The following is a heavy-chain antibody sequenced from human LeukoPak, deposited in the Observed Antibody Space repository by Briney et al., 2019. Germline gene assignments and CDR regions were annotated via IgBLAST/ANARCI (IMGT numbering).Heavy chain of an antibody. CDR3: AKDHQIGGNSEFDY. Sequence: GRSLRLSCAASGFTFSSYAMHWVRQAPGKGLEWVAVISYDGSNKYYADSVKGRFTISRDNSKNTLYLQMNSLRAEDTAVYYCAKDHQIGGNSEFDYWGQGTLVTVSS. CDR2: ISYDGSNK. V-gene: IGHV3-30*04. J-gene: IGHJ4*02. CDR1: GFTFSSYA. D-gene: IGHD4-23*01.